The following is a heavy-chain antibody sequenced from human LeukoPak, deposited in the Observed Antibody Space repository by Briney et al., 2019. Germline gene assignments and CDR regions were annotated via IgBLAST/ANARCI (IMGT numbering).Heavy chain of an antibody. CDR2: INAGNGNT. J-gene: IGHJ4*02. CDR1: GYTFTSYA. CDR3: ARDGARVGATPV. V-gene: IGHV1-3*01. D-gene: IGHD1-26*01. Sequence: ASVKVSCKASGYTFTSYAMHWVRQAPGQRLEWMGWINAGNGNTKYSQKFQGRVTMTTDTSTSTAYMELRSLRSDDTAVYYCARDGARVGATPVWGQGTLVTVSS.